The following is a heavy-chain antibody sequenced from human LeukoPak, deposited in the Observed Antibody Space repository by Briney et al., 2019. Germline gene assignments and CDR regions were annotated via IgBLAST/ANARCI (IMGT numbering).Heavy chain of an antibody. D-gene: IGHD6-13*01. CDR3: ARGRSSSWYVRVFDM. V-gene: IGHV4-34*01. Sequence: SETLSLTCAVYGGSFSGYYWSWIRQPPGKGLEWIGEINHSGSTNYNPSLKSRVTISVDTSKNQFSLKLSSVTAADTAVYYCARGRSSSWYVRVFDMWGQGTMVTVSS. J-gene: IGHJ3*02. CDR2: INHSGST. CDR1: GGSFSGYY.